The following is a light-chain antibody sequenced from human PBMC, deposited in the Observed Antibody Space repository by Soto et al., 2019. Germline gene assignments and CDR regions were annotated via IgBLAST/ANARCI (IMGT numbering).Light chain of an antibody. J-gene: IGKJ4*01. Sequence: DIHMTQSPSTLSGSEGDRVTITCRASQTISSWLAWYQQKPGKAPKLLIYKASTLKSGVPSRFSGSGSGTEFTLTISCLQSEDFATYYCQQYDSYPLTFGGGTKVDI. CDR2: KAS. V-gene: IGKV1-5*03. CDR1: QTISSW. CDR3: QQYDSYPLT.